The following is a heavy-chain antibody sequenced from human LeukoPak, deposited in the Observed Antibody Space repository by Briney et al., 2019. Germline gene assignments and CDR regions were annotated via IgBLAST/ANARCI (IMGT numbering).Heavy chain of an antibody. CDR2: IYYSGST. CDR1: GGSVSSGDYY. V-gene: IGHV4-30-4*01. J-gene: IGHJ5*02. D-gene: IGHD2-2*01. Sequence: SETLSLTCTVSGGSVSSGDYYWGWIRQPPGKGLEWIGYIYYSGSTSYNPSLKSRITISVDTSKNQFSLKLSSVTAADTAVYYCASSKRGAYNWFDPWGQGTLVTVSS. CDR3: ASSKRGAYNWFDP.